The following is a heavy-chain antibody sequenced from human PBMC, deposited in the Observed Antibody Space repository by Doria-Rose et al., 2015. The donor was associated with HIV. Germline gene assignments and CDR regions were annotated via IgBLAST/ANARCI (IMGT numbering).Heavy chain of an antibody. CDR2: IFSDDER. Sequence: QVTLKESGPVLVKPTETLTLTCTVSGVSLSSPGMGVSWIRQPPGKALEWLANIFSDDERSYQTSRKSRLTISRGASKSQVVLTMTDMDPVDTATYYCARIKSSRWYHKYYFDFWGQGTLVIVSA. D-gene: IGHD6-13*01. J-gene: IGHJ4*02. CDR3: ARIKSSRWYHKYYFDF. V-gene: IGHV2-26*01. CDR1: GVSLSSPGMG.